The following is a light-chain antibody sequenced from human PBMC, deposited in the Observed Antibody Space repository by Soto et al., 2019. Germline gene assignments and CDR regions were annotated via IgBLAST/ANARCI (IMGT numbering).Light chain of an antibody. V-gene: IGLV2-23*02. CDR2: EVS. CDR3: CSYAGSSTLYV. Sequence: QSALTQPASVSGSPGQSITISCTGTSSDVGSYNLVSWYQQHPGKAPKLMIYEVSKRHSGVSNRFSGSKSGNTASLTISGLQAEDEADYYCCSYAGSSTLYVFGTGTKLTVL. J-gene: IGLJ1*01. CDR1: SSDVGSYNL.